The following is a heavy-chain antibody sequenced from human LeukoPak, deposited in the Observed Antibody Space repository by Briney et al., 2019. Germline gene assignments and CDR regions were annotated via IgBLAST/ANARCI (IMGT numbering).Heavy chain of an antibody. V-gene: IGHV4-61*02. CDR1: GGSISSGSYY. J-gene: IGHJ6*03. CDR2: IYTSGST. D-gene: IGHD6-6*01. Sequence: SETLSLTCTVSGGSISSGSYYWSWIRQPAGKGLEWIGRIYTSGSTNYNPSLKSRVTISVDTSKNQFSLKLSSVTAADTAVYHCARASRLGIAALYYMDVWGKGTTVTVSS. CDR3: ARASRLGIAALYYMDV.